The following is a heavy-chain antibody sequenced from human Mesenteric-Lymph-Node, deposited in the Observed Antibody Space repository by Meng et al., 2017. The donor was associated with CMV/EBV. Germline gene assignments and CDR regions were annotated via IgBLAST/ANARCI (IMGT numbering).Heavy chain of an antibody. J-gene: IGHJ4*02. V-gene: IGHV3-30*04. D-gene: IGHD3-3*01. CDR2: ISSDGSNT. CDR3: AVENYHFWSGYETTGYIDY. Sequence: GESLKISCAASGLTFRNYPMHWVRQAPGKGLEWLAVISSDGSNTYDADSVRGRFTISRDNSKNTLYLQMNSLRAEDTAVYYCAVENYHFWSGYETTGYIDYWGQGTKVTVSS. CDR1: GLTFRNYP.